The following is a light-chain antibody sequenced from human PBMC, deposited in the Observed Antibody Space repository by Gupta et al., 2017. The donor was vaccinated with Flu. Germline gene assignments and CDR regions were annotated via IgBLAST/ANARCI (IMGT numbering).Light chain of an antibody. CDR2: DAS. CDR1: QDIRNY. Sequence: GDRVTITCQASQDIRNYLNWYQQKPGKAPKLLIYDASNLEKGVPSRFSGSGAGTEFTVTISSLQSEDFATYYCQQYDNLPTFGQGTKVDIK. V-gene: IGKV1-33*01. CDR3: QQYDNLPT. J-gene: IGKJ1*01.